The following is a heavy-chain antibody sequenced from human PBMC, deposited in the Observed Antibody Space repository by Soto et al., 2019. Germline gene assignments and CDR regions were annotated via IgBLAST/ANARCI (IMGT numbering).Heavy chain of an antibody. J-gene: IGHJ6*02. V-gene: IGHV3-30-3*01. CDR1: GFTFSSYA. CDR3: ARDYYYASSGYSWDLGYYYYGLDV. Sequence: PGGSLRLSCAASGFTFSSYAMHWVRQAPGKGLEWVAVISYDGSNKYYADSVKGRFTISRDNSKNTLYLQMNSLRAEDTAVYYCARDYYYASSGYSWDLGYYYYGLDVWGQGTTVTVSS. D-gene: IGHD3-22*01. CDR2: ISYDGSNK.